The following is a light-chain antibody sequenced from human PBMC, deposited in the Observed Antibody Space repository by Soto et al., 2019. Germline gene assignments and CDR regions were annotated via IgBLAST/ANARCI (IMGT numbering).Light chain of an antibody. CDR2: DVS. CDR1: SSDVGGYNY. Sequence: QSALTQPASVSGSPGQSITISCTGTSSDVGGYNYVSWYQQHPGKAPKLMIHDVSNRPSGVSNRFSGSKSGNTASLTISGLQAEDEADYYCSSYTSSSISYVFGTGTKLTVL. J-gene: IGLJ1*01. V-gene: IGLV2-14*01. CDR3: SSYTSSSISYV.